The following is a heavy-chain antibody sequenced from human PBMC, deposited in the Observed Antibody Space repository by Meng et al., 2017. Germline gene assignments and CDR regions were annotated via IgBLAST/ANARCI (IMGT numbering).Heavy chain of an antibody. CDR1: GGSFSGYY. CDR3: AGSPLQAPQIDY. D-gene: IGHD2-15*01. Sequence: QVQLQQWGAGLLKPSETLSLTCAVYGGSFSGYYWSWIRQPPGKGLEWIGEINHSGSTNYNPSLKSRVTISVDTSASTAYMELSSLRSEDTAVYYCAGSPLQAPQIDYWGQGTLVTVSS. V-gene: IGHV4-34*01. J-gene: IGHJ4*02. CDR2: INHSGST.